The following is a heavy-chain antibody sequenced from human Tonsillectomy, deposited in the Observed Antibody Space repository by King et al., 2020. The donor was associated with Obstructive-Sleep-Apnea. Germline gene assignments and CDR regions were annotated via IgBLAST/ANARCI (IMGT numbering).Heavy chain of an antibody. J-gene: IGHJ4*02. CDR1: GFTFSDYA. Sequence: VQLVESGGGVVQPGRSLRLSCAASGFTFSDYAVHWVRQAPGKGLEWVTVISSDGNSKYYADSVKGRFTISRDNSENTLFLQISDLGTEDTAVYYCARASPYYDDTSGYYLPPFDYWGQGTLVTVSS. V-gene: IGHV3-30-3*01. D-gene: IGHD3-22*01. CDR3: ARASPYYDDTSGYYLPPFDY. CDR2: ISSDGNSK.